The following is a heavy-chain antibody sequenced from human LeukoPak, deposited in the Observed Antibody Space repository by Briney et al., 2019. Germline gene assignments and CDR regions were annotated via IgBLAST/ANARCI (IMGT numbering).Heavy chain of an antibody. V-gene: IGHV5-51*01. CDR2: VYPGDSDT. D-gene: IGHD2-2*01. CDR1: GYSFTSYW. Sequence: GESLKISCKGSGYSFTSYWIGWVRQMPGKGLECMGIVYPGDSDTRYSPSFQGQVTISADKSISTAYLQWSSLKASDTAMYYCARFQCSSPSCYYYFDYWGQGSLVTVSS. CDR3: ARFQCSSPSCYYYFDY. J-gene: IGHJ4*02.